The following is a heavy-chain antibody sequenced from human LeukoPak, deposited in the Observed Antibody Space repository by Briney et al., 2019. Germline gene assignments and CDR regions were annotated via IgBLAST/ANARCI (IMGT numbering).Heavy chain of an antibody. CDR3: ARAGYYGMDV. V-gene: IGHV1-8*03. J-gene: IGHJ6*02. CDR2: LHPNSGDS. CDR1: GYTFTSYH. Sequence: ASVKVSCKASGYTFTSYHIKWVRQATGQGLEWMGWLHPNSGDSGSAQQFQGRVTITMDTSTSTAYMEVSSLRSDDTAVYYCARAGYYGMDVWGQGTTVTVSS.